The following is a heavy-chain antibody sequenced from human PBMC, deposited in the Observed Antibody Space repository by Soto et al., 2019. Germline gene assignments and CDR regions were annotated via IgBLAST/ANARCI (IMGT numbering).Heavy chain of an antibody. CDR3: ASTSGGYSYGIDY. CDR1: GGTFSSYA. V-gene: IGHV1-69*13. Sequence: GASVKVSCKASGGTFSSYAISWVRQAPGPGLEWMGGIIPIFGTANYAQKFRGRVTITADESTSTAYMELSSLRSEDTAVYYCASTSGGYSYGIDYWGQGTLVTVSS. J-gene: IGHJ4*02. CDR2: IIPIFGTA. D-gene: IGHD5-18*01.